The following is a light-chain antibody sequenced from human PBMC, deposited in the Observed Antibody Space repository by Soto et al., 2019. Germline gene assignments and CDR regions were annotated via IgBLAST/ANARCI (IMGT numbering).Light chain of an antibody. V-gene: IGLV1-47*01. J-gene: IGLJ3*02. CDR1: SSNIANNF. Sequence: QSVLTQPPSASGTPGQRVTMSCSGTSSNIANNFVYWYQQLPGTAPKLLIYRSDQRPSGVPDRFSASKSGTYTSLAISGLPSEEEDDYYCASWYDNLSGVVFGGGTKLTVL. CDR2: RSD. CDR3: ASWYDNLSGVV.